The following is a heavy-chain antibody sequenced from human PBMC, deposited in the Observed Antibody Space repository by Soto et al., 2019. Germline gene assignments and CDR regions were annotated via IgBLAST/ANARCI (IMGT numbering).Heavy chain of an antibody. V-gene: IGHV4-34*01. Sequence: PSETLSLTCAVYGGPSSGYFWSWVRQPPGKGLEWIGHITHTGSTNYKPSLKSRVTISLDTSRNHFSLKLTSVTAADTAVYYCATYGYDGRGFDFDFWSQGTLVTVSS. CDR2: ITHTGST. CDR3: ATYGYDGRGFDFDF. CDR1: GGPSSGYF. J-gene: IGHJ4*02. D-gene: IGHD3-22*01.